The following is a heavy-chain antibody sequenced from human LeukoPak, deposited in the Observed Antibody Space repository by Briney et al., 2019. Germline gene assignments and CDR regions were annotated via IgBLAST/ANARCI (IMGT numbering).Heavy chain of an antibody. V-gene: IGHV4-34*01. Sequence: KPSETLSLTCAVYGGSFSGYYWSWIRQPPGKGLEWIGEINHSGRTHYNPSLKSRVTISVDTSKNQFSLKRSSVTAADTAVYDCARVTIVGVVPFDIWGQGTMVTVSS. CDR3: ARVTIVGVVPFDI. J-gene: IGHJ3*02. CDR2: INHSGRT. CDR1: GGSFSGYY. D-gene: IGHD3-3*01.